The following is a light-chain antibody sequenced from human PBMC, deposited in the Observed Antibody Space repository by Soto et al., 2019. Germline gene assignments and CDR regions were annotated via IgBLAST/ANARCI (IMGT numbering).Light chain of an antibody. V-gene: IGKV1-5*03. CDR3: QQYNSYSRT. CDR2: KAS. Sequence: DIHITHSPSTLSASVGDRVTITCRASQSISSWLAWYQQKPGRAPKLLIYKASSLESGVPSRFSGSGSGTEFTLTISSMQPDDFANYYCQQYNSYSRTFGQGTKVDIK. J-gene: IGKJ1*01. CDR1: QSISSW.